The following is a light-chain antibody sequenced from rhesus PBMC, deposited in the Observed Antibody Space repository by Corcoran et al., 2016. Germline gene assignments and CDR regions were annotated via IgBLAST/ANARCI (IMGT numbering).Light chain of an antibody. CDR2: AAS. J-gene: IGKJ4*01. V-gene: IGKV1S8*01. CDR1: QNMYSN. Sequence: DIQMTQSPSALSASVGDRVTISCRASQNMYSNLAWYQQKPGKAPKLLSYAASSLQTGIPSRFSGSGSGTDFTLTIRRLPPEDSAAYYCQHYYDDPLTFGGGTKVEVK. CDR3: QHYYDDPLT.